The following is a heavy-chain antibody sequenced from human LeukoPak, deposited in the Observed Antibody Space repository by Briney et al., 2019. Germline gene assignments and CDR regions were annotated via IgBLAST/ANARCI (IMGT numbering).Heavy chain of an antibody. CDR3: AKDFSAILILMIDY. J-gene: IGHJ4*02. D-gene: IGHD2-8*01. CDR2: ISWNSGSI. CDR1: GFTFDDYA. V-gene: IGHV3-9*01. Sequence: GGSLRLSCAASGFTFDDYAMHWVRQAPGKGLERVSGISWNSGSIGYADSVKGRFTISRDNAKNSLYLQMNSLRAEDTALYYCAKDFSAILILMIDYWGQGTLVTVSS.